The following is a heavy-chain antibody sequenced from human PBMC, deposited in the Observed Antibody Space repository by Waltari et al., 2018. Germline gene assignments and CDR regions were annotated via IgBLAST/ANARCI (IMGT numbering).Heavy chain of an antibody. J-gene: IGHJ6*02. CDR3: AREARIPSSGRTGGMDV. CDR1: GFTVSSNY. Sequence: EVQLVESGGGLIQPGGSLRLSCAASGFTVSSNYMSWVRQAPGKGLEWVSVIYSGGSTYYAYSVKGRFTISRDNSKNTLYLQMNSRRAEDTAVYYCAREARIPSSGRTGGMDVWGQGTTVTVSS. D-gene: IGHD6-25*01. CDR2: IYSGGST. V-gene: IGHV3-53*01.